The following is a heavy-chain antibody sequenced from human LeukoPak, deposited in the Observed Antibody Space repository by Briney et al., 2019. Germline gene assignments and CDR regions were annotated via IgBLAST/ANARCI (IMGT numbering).Heavy chain of an antibody. CDR2: INHSGST. V-gene: IGHV4-34*01. J-gene: IGHJ4*02. CDR1: GGSLSGYY. Sequence: SETLSLTCAVYGGSLSGYYWSWIRQPPGKGLEWIGEINHSGSTNYNPSLKSRVTISVDTSKNQFSLKLCSVTAADTAVYYCARGEVELWWELFAYWGQGTLVTVSS. D-gene: IGHD1-26*01. CDR3: ARGEVELWWELFAY.